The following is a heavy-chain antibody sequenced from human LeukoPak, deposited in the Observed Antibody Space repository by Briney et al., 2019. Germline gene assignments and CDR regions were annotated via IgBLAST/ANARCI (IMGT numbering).Heavy chain of an antibody. CDR3: ARDRNRYFDWLSNDY. D-gene: IGHD3-9*01. Sequence: GASVKVSCKASGYTFTGYYMHWVRQAPGQGLEWMGWINPNSGGTNYAQKFQGRVTMTRDTSISTAYMELSRLRSDDTAVYYCARDRNRYFDWLSNDYWGQGTLVTVSS. J-gene: IGHJ4*02. CDR2: INPNSGGT. V-gene: IGHV1-2*02. CDR1: GYTFTGYY.